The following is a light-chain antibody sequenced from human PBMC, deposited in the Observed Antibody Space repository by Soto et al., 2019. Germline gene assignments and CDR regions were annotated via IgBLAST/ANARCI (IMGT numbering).Light chain of an antibody. CDR2: AAS. V-gene: IGKV1-39*01. CDR1: QSISSY. CDR3: QQSYSTPG. Sequence: DIQMTQSPSSLSASVGDRVTITCRASQSISSYLNWYQQKPGKAPKLLIYAASSLQSGVPSRFSGSGSGTDFTLTICSLQPEDFATYYCQQSYSTPGFGPGTKVDI. J-gene: IGKJ3*01.